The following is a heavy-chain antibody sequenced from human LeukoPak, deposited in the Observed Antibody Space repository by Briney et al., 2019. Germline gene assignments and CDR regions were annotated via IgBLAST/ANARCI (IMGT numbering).Heavy chain of an antibody. D-gene: IGHD5-18*01. CDR3: ARDDRSVDTAMSFQR. CDR1: GYTFTSYG. J-gene: IGHJ1*01. Sequence: GTSVKVSCKASGYTFTSYGINWVRQAPGQGLEWMGWISGYNGDAIYAQKLQGRVTLTTDTPTTTAYMELRSLKFDDKAWDYCARDDRSVDTAMSFQRWGQGTLVTVSS. CDR2: ISGYNGDA. V-gene: IGHV1-18*01.